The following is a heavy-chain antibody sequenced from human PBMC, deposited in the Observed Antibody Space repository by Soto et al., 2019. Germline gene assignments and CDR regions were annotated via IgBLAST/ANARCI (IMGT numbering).Heavy chain of an antibody. Sequence: ASVKVSCKASGYTFSDFDINWLRQAAGQGPEWMGWMNAKSGDTFSAQRLQGKFNMTWDTSLSTAYMEAGSLTSDDAAIYYCARGNPFNYAGFDVWGQGTTVTVSS. CDR2: MNAKSGDT. CDR1: GYTFSDFD. D-gene: IGHD3-16*01. J-gene: IGHJ6*02. CDR3: ARGNPFNYAGFDV. V-gene: IGHV1-8*01.